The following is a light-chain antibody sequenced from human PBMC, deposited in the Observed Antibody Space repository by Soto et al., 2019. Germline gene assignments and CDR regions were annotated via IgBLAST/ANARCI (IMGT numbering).Light chain of an antibody. CDR3: NSYTSSSTYV. J-gene: IGLJ1*01. CDR1: SSDVGGFNY. CDR2: DVT. V-gene: IGLV2-14*03. Sequence: QSALTQPASVSGSPGQSITISCTGTSSDVGGFNYVSWYQQHPGKAPKLMIYDVTNRPSGVSYRFSGSKSGDTASLTISGLQAEDEADYYCNSYTSSSTYVFGTGNKVT.